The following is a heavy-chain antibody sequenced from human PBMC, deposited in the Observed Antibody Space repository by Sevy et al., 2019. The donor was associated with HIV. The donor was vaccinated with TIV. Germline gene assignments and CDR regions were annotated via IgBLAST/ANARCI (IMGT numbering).Heavy chain of an antibody. J-gene: IGHJ4*02. CDR1: GGSVSSGSYY. CDR3: ARHMRRGSSYFDY. D-gene: IGHD6-6*01. Sequence: SETVSLTCTVSGGSVSSGSYYWSWIRQPPGKGLEWIGYIYYSGSTNYNPSLKSRVTISVDTSKNQFSLKLSSVTAADTAVYYCARHMRRGSSYFDYWGQGTLVTVSS. CDR2: IYYSGST. V-gene: IGHV4-61*01.